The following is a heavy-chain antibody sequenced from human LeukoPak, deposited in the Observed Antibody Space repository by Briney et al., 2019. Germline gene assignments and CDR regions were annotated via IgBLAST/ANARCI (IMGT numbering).Heavy chain of an antibody. CDR2: IYSSGST. CDR1: GGSISSYY. CDR3: ARSNYYYDSSGYYYYFDY. Sequence: PSETLSLTCTVSGGSISSYYWSWIRQPAGKGLEWIGRIYSSGSTNYNPSLKSRVTMSVDTSKNQFSLKLSSVTAADTAVYYCARSNYYYDSSGYYYYFDYWGQGTLVTVSS. V-gene: IGHV4-4*07. J-gene: IGHJ4*02. D-gene: IGHD3-22*01.